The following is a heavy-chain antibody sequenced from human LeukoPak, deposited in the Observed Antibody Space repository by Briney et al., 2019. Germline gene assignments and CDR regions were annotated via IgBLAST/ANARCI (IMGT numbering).Heavy chain of an antibody. CDR1: GFTFSSYA. J-gene: IGHJ6*03. V-gene: IGHV3-23*01. CDR3: ARVEGFTIFGYYYYYMDV. CDR2: ISGSGGST. D-gene: IGHD3-3*01. Sequence: GGSLRLSCAASGFTFSSYAMSWVRQAPGKGLEWVSAISGSGGSTYYADSVKGRFTISRDNSKNTLYLQMNSLRAEDTAVYYCARVEGFTIFGYYYYYMDVWGKGTTVTVSS.